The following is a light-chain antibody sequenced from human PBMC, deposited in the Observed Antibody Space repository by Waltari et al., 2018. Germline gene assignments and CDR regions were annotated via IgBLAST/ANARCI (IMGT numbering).Light chain of an antibody. CDR1: QSPFFGASGKNY. J-gene: IGKJ5*01. Sequence: SVLTQSPDSLAVHVWEGAPITCWSSQSPFFGASGKNYLSWYQQKPGQPPKVLIYSASTREAGVPERISGSGSGAHFTLTVDSLQAEDVAVYYCKQYTSSPITFGQGTRLEI. CDR3: KQYTSSPIT. CDR2: SAS. V-gene: IGKV4-1*01.